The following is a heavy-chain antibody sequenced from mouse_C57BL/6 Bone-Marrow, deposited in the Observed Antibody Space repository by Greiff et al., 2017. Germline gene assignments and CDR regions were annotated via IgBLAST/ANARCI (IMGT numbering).Heavy chain of an antibody. CDR3: ARWDWVDY. CDR2: IYIGNGYT. Sequence: VKQRPGQGLEWIGYIYIGNGYTEYNEKFKGKATLTSDTSSSTAYMQLSSLTSEDSAIYFCARWDWVDYWGQGTTLTVSS. J-gene: IGHJ2*01. D-gene: IGHD4-1*01. V-gene: IGHV1-58*01.